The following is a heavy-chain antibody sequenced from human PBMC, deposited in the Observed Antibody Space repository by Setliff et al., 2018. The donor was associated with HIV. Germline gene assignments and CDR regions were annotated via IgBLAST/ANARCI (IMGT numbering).Heavy chain of an antibody. D-gene: IGHD6-19*01. J-gene: IGHJ4*02. CDR2: ISSSSSTI. Sequence: PGGSLRLSCAASGFTFSSYSMNWVRQAPGKGLELVSYISSSSSTIYYADSEKGRFTISRDNAKNSLYLQMNSLRAEDTAVYYCARAVHSGWYYFDYWGQGTLVTVSS. CDR1: GFTFSSYS. CDR3: ARAVHSGWYYFDY. V-gene: IGHV3-48*04.